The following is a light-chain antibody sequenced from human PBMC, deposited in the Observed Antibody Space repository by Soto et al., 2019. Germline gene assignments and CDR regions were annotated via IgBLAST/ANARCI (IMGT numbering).Light chain of an antibody. J-gene: IGKJ1*01. CDR3: HKRYSRWT. Sequence: DIQMTQSPSSLSAYVGDRVTITCRASQTINTYLNWYQQKPGKAPNLLINSASILQTGVPSRFSGSGSGKDFTLTISSLQPEDCATYLCHKRYSRWTFGQGTKLDIK. CDR1: QTINTY. CDR2: SAS. V-gene: IGKV1-39*01.